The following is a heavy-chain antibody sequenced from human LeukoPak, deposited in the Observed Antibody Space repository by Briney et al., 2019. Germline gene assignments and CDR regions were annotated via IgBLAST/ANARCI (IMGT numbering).Heavy chain of an antibody. Sequence: GGSLRLSCAASGFTFSNYAMSWVRQAPGKGLEWVSVITGSGGSLSGSGGSTYYADSVKGRFIISRDNAKNSLYLQMNSLRAEDTAVYYCARELMVRGVSDYWGQGTLVTVSS. V-gene: IGHV3-23*01. J-gene: IGHJ4*02. CDR2: ITGSGGSLSGSGGST. D-gene: IGHD3-10*01. CDR3: ARELMVRGVSDY. CDR1: GFTFSNYA.